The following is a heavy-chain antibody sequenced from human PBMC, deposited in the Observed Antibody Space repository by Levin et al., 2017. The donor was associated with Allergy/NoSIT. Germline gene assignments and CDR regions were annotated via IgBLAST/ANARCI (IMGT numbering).Heavy chain of an antibody. Sequence: SVKVSCKASGGTFSSYAISWVRQAPGQGLEWMGGIIPIFGTANYAQKFQGRVTITADKSTSTAYMELSSLRSEDTAVYYCASGLWSRPSYYYYYMDVWGKGTTVTVSS. D-gene: IGHD3-10*01. V-gene: IGHV1-69*06. CDR3: ASGLWSRPSYYYYYMDV. J-gene: IGHJ6*03. CDR2: IIPIFGTA. CDR1: GGTFSSYA.